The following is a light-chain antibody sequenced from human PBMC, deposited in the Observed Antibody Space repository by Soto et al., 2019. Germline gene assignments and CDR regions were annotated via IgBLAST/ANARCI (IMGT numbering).Light chain of an antibody. CDR2: DAS. V-gene: IGKV1-39*01. CDR1: QNINIY. CDR3: QHSYTSWT. J-gene: IGKJ1*01. Sequence: DIQMIQSPSSLSASVGDRVTITCRASQNINIYLPWYHQKPGRAPKLLIHDASSLQSGVPTRFSGSGSGTHFTLTISRLQPEYFGTYFCQHSYTSWTFGQGTTVEIK.